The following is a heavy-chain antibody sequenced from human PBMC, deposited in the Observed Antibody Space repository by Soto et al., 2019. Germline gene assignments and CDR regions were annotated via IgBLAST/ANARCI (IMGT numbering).Heavy chain of an antibody. CDR2: IVVGSGNT. D-gene: IGHD1-20*01. CDR3: AADLYRITGTTEHAFDI. CDR1: GFSLTSSA. J-gene: IGHJ3*02. Sequence: SVKVSCKATGFSLTSSAVQWVRQARGQRLEWIGWIVVGSGNTNYAQKFQERVTITRDMSTSTAYMELSSLRSEDTAVYYCAADLYRITGTTEHAFDICGQRTMVTVSS. V-gene: IGHV1-58*01.